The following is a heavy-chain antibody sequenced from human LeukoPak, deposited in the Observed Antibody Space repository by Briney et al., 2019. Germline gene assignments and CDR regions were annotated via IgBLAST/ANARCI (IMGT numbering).Heavy chain of an antibody. J-gene: IGHJ3*02. Sequence: SETLSLTCTVSGVSISQNYWTWIRQSPGKGLEWIGFVSYIGGTRYNPSLKSRLSLSIDTSKNQFSLALTSVTASDTAVYYCATSIGSKNAFHIWGRGTAVTVSS. CDR1: GVSISQNY. D-gene: IGHD4-11*01. CDR3: ATSIGSKNAFHI. CDR2: VSYIGGT. V-gene: IGHV4-59*08.